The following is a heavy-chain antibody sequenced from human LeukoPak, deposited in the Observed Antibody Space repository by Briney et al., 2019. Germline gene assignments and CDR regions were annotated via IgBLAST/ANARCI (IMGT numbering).Heavy chain of an antibody. Sequence: PSETLSLTCAVYGGSFSGYYWSWIRQPPGKGLEWIGEINHSGSTNYNPSLKSRVTISVDTSKNQFSLKLSSVTAADTAVYYCARHIHDGVKWLRLLKASHFDYWGQGTLVTVSS. J-gene: IGHJ4*02. CDR2: INHSGST. CDR1: GGSFSGYY. D-gene: IGHD5-12*01. CDR3: ARHIHDGVKWLRLLKASHFDY. V-gene: IGHV4-34*01.